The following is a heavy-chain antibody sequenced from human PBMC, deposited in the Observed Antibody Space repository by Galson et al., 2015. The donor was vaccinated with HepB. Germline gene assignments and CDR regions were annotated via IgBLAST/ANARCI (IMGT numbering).Heavy chain of an antibody. CDR2: INAGNGNT. CDR3: ARDPYGDPNEPYWYVDL. CDR1: GYTFTSYA. Sequence: SVKVSCKASGYTFTSYAMHWVRQAPGQRLEWMGWINAGNGNTKYSQKFQGRVTITRDTSASTAYMELSSLRSEDTAVYYCARDPYGDPNEPYWYVDLWGRGTLVTVSS. D-gene: IGHD4-17*01. V-gene: IGHV1-3*01. J-gene: IGHJ2*01.